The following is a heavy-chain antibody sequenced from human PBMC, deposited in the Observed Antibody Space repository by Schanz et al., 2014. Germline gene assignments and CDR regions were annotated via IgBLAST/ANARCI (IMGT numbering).Heavy chain of an antibody. V-gene: IGHV3-23*04. CDR2: ISGRDGST. CDR3: AASSGWHPSTDY. Sequence: MQLVESGGGLVQPGGSLRLSCAASGFTFSSYAMSWVRQAPGKGLEWVSAISGRDGSTYYADSVRGRFTISRDNFKGALYLQMSSLRVEDTAVYYCAASSGWHPSTDYWGQGTLVTVSS. D-gene: IGHD6-19*01. CDR1: GFTFSSYA. J-gene: IGHJ4*02.